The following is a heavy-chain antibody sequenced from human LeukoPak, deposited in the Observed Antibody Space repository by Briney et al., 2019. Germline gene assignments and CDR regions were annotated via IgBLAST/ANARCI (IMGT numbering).Heavy chain of an antibody. J-gene: IGHJ4*02. CDR2: IKQDGSEK. D-gene: IGHD5-18*01. CDR1: GFTFSSYW. CDR3: ARDIKIPPNSYPDY. V-gene: IGHV3-7*01. Sequence: GGCLRLSCAASGFTFSSYWMSWVRQAPGKGLEWVANIKQDGSEKYYVDSVKGRFTISRDNAKNSLYLQMNSLRAEDTAVYYCARDIKIPPNSYPDYWGQGTLVTVSS.